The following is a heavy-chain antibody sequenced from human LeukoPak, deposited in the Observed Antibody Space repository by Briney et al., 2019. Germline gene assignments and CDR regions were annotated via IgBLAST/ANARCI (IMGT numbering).Heavy chain of an antibody. CDR1: GDSINNYY. V-gene: IGHV4-59*01. D-gene: IGHD1-26*01. CDR3: ARFNSGSYQHYFDY. Sequence: PSETLSLTCTVSGDSINNYYWSWIRQPPGKGLEWIGNINYSGSSNSNPSLKSRATISVDMSRKHFFLDLISVTAADTAVYYCARFNSGSYQHYFDYWGQGTLVTVSS. CDR2: INYSGSS. J-gene: IGHJ4*02.